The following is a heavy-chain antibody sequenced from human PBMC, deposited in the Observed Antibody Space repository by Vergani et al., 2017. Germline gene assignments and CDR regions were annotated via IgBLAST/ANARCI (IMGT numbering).Heavy chain of an antibody. CDR1: GMSISNNNYY. J-gene: IGHJ3*02. V-gene: IGHV4-39*01. D-gene: IGHD6-6*01. CDR2: IYDSRNN. Sequence: QLQLQESGPRLVKPSETLSLTCSLSGMSISNNNYYWGWIRQPPGKGLEWIGAIYDSRNNNYSPSLKSRVSISVDTSKNQFSLNLTSVTAADTAVYYCARHLRQLARNDVFDIWGHGTLVTVSS. CDR3: ARHLRQLARNDVFDI.